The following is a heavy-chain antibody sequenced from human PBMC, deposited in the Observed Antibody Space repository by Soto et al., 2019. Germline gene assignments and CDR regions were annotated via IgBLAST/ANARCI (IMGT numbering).Heavy chain of an antibody. D-gene: IGHD4-17*01. CDR3: ARGEDAHGDFGSMDV. J-gene: IGHJ6*02. CDR2: IIPFLSAT. V-gene: IGHV1-69*01. Sequence: QVQVVQSGAEVKKPGSSVKVSCRASGGHFDRFALSWLRQAHGQGLEWMGGIIPFLSATTYAHKFQGRVTITADESASTLYLELRSLTSDDTAVYYCARGEDAHGDFGSMDVWGQGTSVTVSS. CDR1: GGHFDRFA.